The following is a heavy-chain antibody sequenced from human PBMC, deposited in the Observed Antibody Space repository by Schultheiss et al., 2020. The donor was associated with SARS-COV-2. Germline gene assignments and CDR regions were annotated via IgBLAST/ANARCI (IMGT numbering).Heavy chain of an antibody. D-gene: IGHD3-22*01. CDR2: ISYDGSNK. CDR1: GFTFSSYA. J-gene: IGHJ4*02. Sequence: GGSLRLSCAASGFTFSSYAMHWVRQAPGKGLEWVAVISYDGSNKYYADSVKGRFTISRDNSKNTLYLQMNSLRAEDTAVYYCARDVDSSGYLFVYWGQGTLVTVSS. CDR3: ARDVDSSGYLFVY. V-gene: IGHV3-30*01.